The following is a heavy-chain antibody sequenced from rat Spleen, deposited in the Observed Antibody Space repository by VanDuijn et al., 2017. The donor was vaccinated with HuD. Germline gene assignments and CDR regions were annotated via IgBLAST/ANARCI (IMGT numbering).Heavy chain of an antibody. CDR3: ARSDGVHYYLPFVD. Sequence: EVQLQESGPGHVKSSQSLSLTCSVTGFSITTHYWDWVRKFPGNKLEWMGYVNSAGSTNYNPSLKSRISITRDTSKNQFFLQVDSVTTEDTATYYCARSDGVHYYLPFVDWGQGTLVTVSS. CDR1: GFSITTHY. J-gene: IGHJ3*01. CDR2: VNSAGST. V-gene: IGHV3-3*01. D-gene: IGHD1-12*02.